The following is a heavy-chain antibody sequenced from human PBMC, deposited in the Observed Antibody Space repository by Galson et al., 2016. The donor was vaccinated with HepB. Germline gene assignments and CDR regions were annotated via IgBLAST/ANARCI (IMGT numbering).Heavy chain of an antibody. CDR1: GFTFSSYA. CDR2: VSGNGGRT. V-gene: IGHV3-23*01. CDR3: ARASWRTVAAHDFDH. D-gene: IGHD2-15*01. Sequence: SLRLSCAASGFTFSSYAMSWVRQAPGKGLEWVSTVSGNGGRTYYADSVKGRFTISRDNSENTLYLQMNSLRAEDTAVYYCARASWRTVAAHDFDHWAQGTLVTVSS. J-gene: IGHJ4*02.